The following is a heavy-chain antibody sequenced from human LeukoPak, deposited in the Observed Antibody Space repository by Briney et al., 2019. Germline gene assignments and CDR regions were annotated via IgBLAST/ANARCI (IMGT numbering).Heavy chain of an antibody. V-gene: IGHV4-59*01. CDR2: IYYSGRT. CDR1: GGSISSYY. Sequence: PSETLSLTCTVSGGSISSYYWSWLRQPPGKGLVCMGYIYYSGRTNYNPSLKSRVTISVDTSKNQFYLKLSSVTAADTAVYYCARVPGYCSGGSCYTFDYWGQGTLVTVSS. J-gene: IGHJ4*02. D-gene: IGHD2-15*01. CDR3: ARVPGYCSGGSCYTFDY.